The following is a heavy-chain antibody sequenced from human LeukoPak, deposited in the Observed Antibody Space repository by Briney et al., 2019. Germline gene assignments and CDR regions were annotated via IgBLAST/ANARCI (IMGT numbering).Heavy chain of an antibody. D-gene: IGHD3-3*01. CDR3: ARGRDYDFLTPAWFDP. J-gene: IGHJ5*02. CDR2: INWNGGST. Sequence: GGSLRLSCAASGFTFDDYGMSWVRQAPGKGLEWVSGINWNGGSTGYADSVKGRFTISRDNAKNSLYLQMNSLRAEDTALYYCARGRDYDFLTPAWFDPWGQGTLVTVSS. V-gene: IGHV3-20*04. CDR1: GFTFDDYG.